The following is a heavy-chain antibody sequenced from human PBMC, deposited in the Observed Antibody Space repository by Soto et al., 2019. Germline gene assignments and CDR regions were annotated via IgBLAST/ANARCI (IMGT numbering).Heavy chain of an antibody. J-gene: IGHJ6*03. CDR1: GGSISSYY. D-gene: IGHD4-17*01. CDR3: ARGLTTVTTDYYYYMDV. Sequence: SETLSLTCTVSGGSISSYYWSWIRQPPGKGLEWIGYIYYSGSTNYNPSLKSRVTISVDTSKNQFSLKLSSVTAADTAVYYCARGLTTVTTDYYYYMDVWGKGTTVTVSS. V-gene: IGHV4-59*01. CDR2: IYYSGST.